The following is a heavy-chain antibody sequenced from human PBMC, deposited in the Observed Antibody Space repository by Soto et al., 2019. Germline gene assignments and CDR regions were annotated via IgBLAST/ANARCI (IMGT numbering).Heavy chain of an antibody. J-gene: IGHJ5*02. Sequence: QVQLVQSGAEVKRPGASLRVSCKASGYSFTNYYIHWVRQAPGQGLEWMGWINPNSGGTNFAQRFQGRVTMTRDTSISTAYMALSRLTSDDTAVYYCARDLEWLFIMVGFDPWGQGTLVTVSS. V-gene: IGHV1-2*02. CDR1: GYSFTNYY. CDR3: ARDLEWLFIMVGFDP. D-gene: IGHD3-3*01. CDR2: INPNSGGT.